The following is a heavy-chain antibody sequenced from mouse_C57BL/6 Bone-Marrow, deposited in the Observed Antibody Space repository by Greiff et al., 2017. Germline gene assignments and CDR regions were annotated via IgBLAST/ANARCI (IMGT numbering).Heavy chain of an antibody. CDR2: IDPSDSYT. D-gene: IGHD2-3*01. CDR3: AREGDGYPAWFAE. Sequence: VKLQQPGAELVMPGASVKLSCKASGYTFTSYWMHWVKQRPGQGLEWIGEIDPSDSYTNYNQKFKGKSTLTVDKSSSTAYMHLSRLTAEDSAVYYCAREGDGYPAWFAEWGQGTLVTVSA. CDR1: GYTFTSYW. V-gene: IGHV1-69*01. J-gene: IGHJ3*01.